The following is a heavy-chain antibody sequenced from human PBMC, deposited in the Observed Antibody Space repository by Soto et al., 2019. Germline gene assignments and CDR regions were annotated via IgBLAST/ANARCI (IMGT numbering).Heavy chain of an antibody. D-gene: IGHD3-9*01. CDR2: IDPNSGGT. J-gene: IGHJ6*04. CDR3: ARDPSDIPPF. V-gene: IGHV1-2*02. CDR1: GYTFTSYG. Sequence: ASVKVSCKASGYTFTSYGISWVRQAPGQGLEWMGWIDPNSGGTNYAQKFQGRVTMTTDTSISTAYMELSRLRSEDTAVYYCARDPSDIPPFWGKGTTVTVSS.